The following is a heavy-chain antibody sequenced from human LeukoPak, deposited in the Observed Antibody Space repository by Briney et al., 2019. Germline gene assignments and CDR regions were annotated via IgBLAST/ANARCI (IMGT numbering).Heavy chain of an antibody. Sequence: GRSLRLSCAVSGFTFDDYAMHWVRQAPGKGLEWVSGISWNSGTIDYADSVKGRFTMSRDNAKNSLYLQMNSLRAEDTAVYYCAKDLQAYSGSYPDYWGQGTLVTVSS. CDR2: ISWNSGTI. V-gene: IGHV3-9*01. CDR3: AKDLQAYSGSYPDY. J-gene: IGHJ4*02. CDR1: GFTFDDYA. D-gene: IGHD1-26*01.